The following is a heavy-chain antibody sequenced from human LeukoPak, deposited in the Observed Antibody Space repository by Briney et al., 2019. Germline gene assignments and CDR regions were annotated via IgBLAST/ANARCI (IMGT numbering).Heavy chain of an antibody. CDR3: ARDQGMVGATTRHWFDP. J-gene: IGHJ5*02. D-gene: IGHD1-26*01. CDR1: GYTFSSYG. V-gene: IGHV1-18*01. CDR2: ISAYNGNT. Sequence: GASVKVSCKASGYTFSSYGISWVRQAPGQGLEWMGWISAYNGNTNYAQKLQGRVTMTTDTSTSTAYMELRSLRSDDTAVYYCARDQGMVGATTRHWFDPWGQGTLVTVSS.